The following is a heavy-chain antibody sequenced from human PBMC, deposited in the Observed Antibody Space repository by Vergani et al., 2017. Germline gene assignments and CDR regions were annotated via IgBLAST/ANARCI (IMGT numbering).Heavy chain of an antibody. J-gene: IGHJ6*02. V-gene: IGHV3-23*01. CDR2: ISHRGDNT. Sequence: EVQLLESGGGLVQPGGSLRLSCAASGFTFSSYAMNWVRQAPGKGLEWVSIISHRGDNTYYAGSVKGRFAISRDNSKNTLYLQMNSLRAEDTAIYDCAKACYYDTSGYYPTYGMDVWGQGTTVTVSS. CDR3: AKACYYDTSGYYPTYGMDV. CDR1: GFTFSSYA. D-gene: IGHD3-22*01.